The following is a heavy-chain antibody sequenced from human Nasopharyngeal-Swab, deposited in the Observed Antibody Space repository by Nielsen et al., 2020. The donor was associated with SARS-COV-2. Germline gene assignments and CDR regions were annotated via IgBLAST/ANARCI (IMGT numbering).Heavy chain of an antibody. Sequence: GGSLRLSCAASGFTFSSYAMSWVRQAPGKGLEWVSAISGSGGSTYYADSVKGRFTISRDNSKNTLYLQMNSLRAEDTAVYYCAKRDGSSYYLTMIPHWGQGTLVTVSS. D-gene: IGHD3-22*01. CDR1: GFTFSSYA. V-gene: IGHV3-23*01. CDR3: AKRDGSSYYLTMIPH. CDR2: ISGSGGST. J-gene: IGHJ4*02.